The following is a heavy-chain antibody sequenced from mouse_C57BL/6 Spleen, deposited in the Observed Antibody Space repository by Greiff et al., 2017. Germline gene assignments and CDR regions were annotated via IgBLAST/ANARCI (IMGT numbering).Heavy chain of an antibody. CDR3: ARSGDWYFDV. Sequence: EVQLQQSGPELVKPGASVKIPCKASGYTFTDYNMDWVKQSHGKSLEWIGDINPNNGGTIYNQKFKGKATLTVDKSSSTAYMELRSPTSEDTAVYYCARSGDWYFDVWGTGTTVTVSS. CDR1: GYTFTDYN. CDR2: INPNNGGT. J-gene: IGHJ1*03. V-gene: IGHV1-18*01.